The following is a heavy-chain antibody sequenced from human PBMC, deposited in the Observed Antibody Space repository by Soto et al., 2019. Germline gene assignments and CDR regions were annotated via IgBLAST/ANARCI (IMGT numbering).Heavy chain of an antibody. Sequence: PSETLSLTCTVSGASITYGAYSWSWIRQTPGKSLEWIGYINHLETTFYNPSFESRLTLSIDRTKNQFSLNLKSMSAADRAVYFCARGGGFDSFDYWGQGILVTVSS. V-gene: IGHV4-30-2*01. CDR2: INHLETT. CDR1: GASITYGAYS. D-gene: IGHD3-10*01. CDR3: ARGGGFDSFDY. J-gene: IGHJ4*02.